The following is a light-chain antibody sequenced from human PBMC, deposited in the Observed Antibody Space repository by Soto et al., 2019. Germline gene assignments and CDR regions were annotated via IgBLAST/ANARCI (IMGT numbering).Light chain of an antibody. CDR3: SSYTSSSTLVV. Sequence: QSALTQPPSVSGSPGQSITIPCTGTSSDVGGYNFVSWYQQYPGKAPKLMIYDVTNRPSGVSNRFSASKSGNTASLTISGLQAEDEANYYCSSYTSSSTLVVFGGGTKLTVL. CDR2: DVT. J-gene: IGLJ2*01. CDR1: SSDVGGYNF. V-gene: IGLV2-14*01.